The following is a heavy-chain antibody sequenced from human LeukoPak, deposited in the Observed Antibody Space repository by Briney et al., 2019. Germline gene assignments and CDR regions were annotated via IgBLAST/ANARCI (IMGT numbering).Heavy chain of an antibody. CDR3: ARDQKDIVVVPAARWESDAFDI. J-gene: IGHJ3*02. V-gene: IGHV3-48*01. CDR2: ISSSSSTI. CDR1: GFTFSSVW. D-gene: IGHD2-2*01. Sequence: PGGSLRLSCAASGFTFSSVWMNWVRQAPGKGLEWVSYISSSSSTIYYADSVKGRFTISRDNAKNSLYLQMNSLRAEDTAVYYCARDQKDIVVVPAARWESDAFDIWGQGTMVTVSS.